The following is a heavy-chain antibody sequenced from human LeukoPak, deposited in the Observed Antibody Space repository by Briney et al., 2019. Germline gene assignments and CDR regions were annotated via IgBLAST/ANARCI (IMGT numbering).Heavy chain of an antibody. CDR1: GGSISSYY. J-gene: IGHJ4*02. Sequence: PSETLSLTCTVSGGSISSYYWGWIRQPPGKGLEWIGSIYYSGSTYYNPSLKSRVTISVDTSKNQFSLKLSSVTAADTAVYYCAKTRTIFGIPFDYWGQGTLVTVSS. V-gene: IGHV4-39*07. CDR2: IYYSGST. D-gene: IGHD3-3*01. CDR3: AKTRTIFGIPFDY.